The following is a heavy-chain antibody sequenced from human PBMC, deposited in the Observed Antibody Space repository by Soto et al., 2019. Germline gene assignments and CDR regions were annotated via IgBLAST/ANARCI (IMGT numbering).Heavy chain of an antibody. J-gene: IGHJ6*03. CDR2: IYYSGST. CDR1: GGSITSYY. V-gene: IGHV4-59*01. CDR3: ARDRGYDIWTGYYSMDV. D-gene: IGHD3-9*01. Sequence: SETLSLTCTVSGGSITSYYWSCFRPPPGKGLELIGYIYYSGSTNYNPSLKSRVTISVDTSKNQFSLKLSSVTAADTAVYYCARDRGYDIWTGYYSMDVWGKGTTVTVSS.